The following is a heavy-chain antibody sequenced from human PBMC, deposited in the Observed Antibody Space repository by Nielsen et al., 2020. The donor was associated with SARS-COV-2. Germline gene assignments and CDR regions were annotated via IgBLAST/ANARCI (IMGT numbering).Heavy chain of an antibody. V-gene: IGHV3-30*18. CDR3: AKVMDLQDFDWLLGCSYFYGMDV. CDR2: ISYQGSIE. D-gene: IGHD3-9*01. CDR1: GFTFSTAG. Sequence: GESLKISCRASGFTFSTAGMHWVRQAPGKGLEWLAVISYQGSIEHYADSVKGRFTLSRDNSENTLYLQMKSLRPEDTAGYYCAKVMDLQDFDWLLGCSYFYGMDVLGQGTTVTVSS. J-gene: IGHJ6*01.